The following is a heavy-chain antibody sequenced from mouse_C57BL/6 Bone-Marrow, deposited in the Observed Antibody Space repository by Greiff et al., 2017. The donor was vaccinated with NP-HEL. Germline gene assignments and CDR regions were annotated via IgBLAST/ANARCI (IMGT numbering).Heavy chain of an antibody. J-gene: IGHJ4*01. CDR1: GFTFSDYY. V-gene: IGHV5-12*01. CDR2: ISNGGGST. Sequence: EVQLVESGGGLVQPGGSLKLSCAASGFTFSDYYMYWVRQTPEKRLEWVAYISNGGGSTYYPDTVKGRFTISRDNAKNTLYLQMSRLKSEDTAMYYCARGGKMDYWGQGTSVTVSS. CDR3: ARGGKMDY.